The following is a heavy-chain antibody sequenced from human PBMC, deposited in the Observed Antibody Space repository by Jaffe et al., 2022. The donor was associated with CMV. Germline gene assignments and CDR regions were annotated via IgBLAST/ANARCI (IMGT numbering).Heavy chain of an antibody. Sequence: QVQLVQSGAEVKKPGSSVKVSCKASGGTFSSYAISWVRQAPGQGLEWMGGIIPIFGTANYAQKFQGRVTITADESTSTAYMELSSLRSEDTAVYYCARDPKPEQIAVAGKGLYYYYGMDVWGQGTTVTVSS. CDR2: IIPIFGTA. V-gene: IGHV1-69*01. CDR3: ARDPKPEQIAVAGKGLYYYYGMDV. CDR1: GGTFSSYA. D-gene: IGHD6-19*01. J-gene: IGHJ6*02.